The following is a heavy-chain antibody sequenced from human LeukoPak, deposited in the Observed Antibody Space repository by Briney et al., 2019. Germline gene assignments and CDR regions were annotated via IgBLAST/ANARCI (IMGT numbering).Heavy chain of an antibody. Sequence: PSETLSLTCSVSGGSITSHFWSWVRHPPGKGLDLIGHIQYSRSTTYNPSLRGRVYISVDASKNQFSLEMSSLTATDTAVYYCARFSSDCSSDCDGTSCSLTHWGQGILVTVSS. V-gene: IGHV4-59*11. J-gene: IGHJ4*02. CDR1: GGSITSHF. CDR2: IQYSRST. D-gene: IGHD2-2*01. CDR3: ARFSSDCSSDCDGTSCSLTH.